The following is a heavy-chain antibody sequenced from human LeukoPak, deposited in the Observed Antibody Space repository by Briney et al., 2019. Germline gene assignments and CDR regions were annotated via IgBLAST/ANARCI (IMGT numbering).Heavy chain of an antibody. Sequence: GALRLSFSASGFTFSSHSMNWVRQAPGEGLEWVSSISSSSSYIYYADSVKGRFTISRDNAKNSLYLQMNSLRAEDTAVYYCARVTVSPNAFDIWGQGTMVTVSS. V-gene: IGHV3-21*01. J-gene: IGHJ3*02. CDR1: GFTFSSHS. CDR3: ARVTVSPNAFDI. D-gene: IGHD2-8*01. CDR2: ISSSSSYI.